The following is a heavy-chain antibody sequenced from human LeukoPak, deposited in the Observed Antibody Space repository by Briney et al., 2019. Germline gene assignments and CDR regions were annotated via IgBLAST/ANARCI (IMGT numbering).Heavy chain of an antibody. J-gene: IGHJ4*02. V-gene: IGHV4-34*01. CDR3: ARDGYKPQPFDY. CDR1: GGSFSGYY. D-gene: IGHD5-24*01. Sequence: SETLSLTCAVYGGSFSGYYWSWIRRPPGKGLEWIGEINHSGSTNYNPSLKSRVTISVDTSKNQFSLKLSSVTAADTAVYYCARDGYKPQPFDYWGQGTLVTVSS. CDR2: INHSGST.